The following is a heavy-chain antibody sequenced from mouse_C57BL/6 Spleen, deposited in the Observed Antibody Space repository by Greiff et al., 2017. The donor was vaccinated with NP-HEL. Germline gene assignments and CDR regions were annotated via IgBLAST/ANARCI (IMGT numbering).Heavy chain of an antibody. CDR1: GFTFSSYA. CDR3: ARYYYGSSYYWYFDV. V-gene: IGHV5-4*03. Sequence: EVMLVESGGGLVKPGGSLKLSCAASGFTFSSYAMSWVRQTPEKRLEWVATISDGGSYTYYPDNVKGRFTISRDNAKNNLYLQMSHLKSEDTAMYYCARYYYGSSYYWYFDVWGTGTTVTVSS. CDR2: ISDGGSYT. J-gene: IGHJ1*03. D-gene: IGHD1-1*01.